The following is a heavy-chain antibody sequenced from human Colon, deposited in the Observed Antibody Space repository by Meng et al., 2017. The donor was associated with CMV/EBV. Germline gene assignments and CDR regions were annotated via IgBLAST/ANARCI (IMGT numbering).Heavy chain of an antibody. V-gene: IGHV4-39*01. CDR3: ARQGGSRFDP. Sequence: SETLSLTCTVSGGSISSSSYFWGWIRQPPGKGLEWIGTIYYSGSTYYNPSLKSRVTISVDTSKNQFSLKLTSVTAADTAMYYCARQGGSRFDPWGQGTLVTVSS. D-gene: IGHD2-15*01. CDR1: GGSISSSSYF. CDR2: IYYSGST. J-gene: IGHJ5*02.